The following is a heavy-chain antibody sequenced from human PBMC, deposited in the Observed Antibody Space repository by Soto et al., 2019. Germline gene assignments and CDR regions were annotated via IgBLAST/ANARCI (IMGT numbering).Heavy chain of an antibody. CDR2: FDPEDGET. CDR3: ATFRYWNDDLDY. CDR1: GYTLTELS. V-gene: IGHV1-24*01. D-gene: IGHD1-1*01. J-gene: IGHJ4*02. Sequence: ASVKVSCKVSGYTLTELSMHWVRQAPGKGLEWMGGFDPEDGETIYAQKFQGRATMTEDTSTDTAYMELSSLRSEDTAVYYCATFRYWNDDLDYWGQGTLVTVSS.